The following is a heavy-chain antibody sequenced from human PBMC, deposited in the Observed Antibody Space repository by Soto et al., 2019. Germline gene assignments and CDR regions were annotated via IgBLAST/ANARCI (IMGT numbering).Heavy chain of an antibody. CDR3: AMELLLRYPPRPYGMDV. D-gene: IGHD3-9*01. J-gene: IGHJ6*02. CDR2: ISGSGAI. CDR1: GFTFSSYA. V-gene: IGHV3-23*01. Sequence: GGSLRLSCAASGFTFSSYAMSWVRQAPGKGLEWVSAISGSGAIHYADSVKGRFTISRDNADNSLFLQMNSLRDEDTAVYYCAMELLLRYPPRPYGMDVWGQGTTVTVSS.